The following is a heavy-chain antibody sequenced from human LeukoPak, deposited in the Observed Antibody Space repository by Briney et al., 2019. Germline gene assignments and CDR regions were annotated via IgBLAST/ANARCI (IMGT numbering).Heavy chain of an antibody. CDR3: ARQQLVRRGYYYYGMDV. V-gene: IGHV1-18*01. J-gene: IGHJ6*02. Sequence: ASVKVSCKASGYTFTSYGISWVRQAPGQGLEWMRWISAYNGNTNYAQKLQGRVTMTTDTSTSTAYMQLRSLRSDDTAVYYCARQQLVRRGYYYYGMDVWGQGTTVTVSS. D-gene: IGHD6-13*01. CDR2: ISAYNGNT. CDR1: GYTFTSYG.